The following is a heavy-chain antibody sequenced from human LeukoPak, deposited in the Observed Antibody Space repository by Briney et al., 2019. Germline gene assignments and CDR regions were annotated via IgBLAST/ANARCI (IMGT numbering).Heavy chain of an antibody. CDR1: GGSFSGYY. Sequence: SETLSLTCAVYGGSFSGYYWSWIRQPPGKGLEWIGEINHSGSTNYNPSLKSRVTISADTSKNQFSLKLSSVTAADTAVYYCARGPHLLWFGELYGYWGQGTLVTVSS. CDR2: INHSGST. V-gene: IGHV4-34*01. J-gene: IGHJ4*02. D-gene: IGHD3-10*01. CDR3: ARGPHLLWFGELYGY.